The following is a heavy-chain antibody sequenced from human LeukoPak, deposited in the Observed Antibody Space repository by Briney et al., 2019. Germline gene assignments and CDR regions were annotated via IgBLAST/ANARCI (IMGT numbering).Heavy chain of an antibody. V-gene: IGHV4-59*01. CDR3: ARRLAVTGRYYFDY. J-gene: IGHJ4*02. Sequence: SETLSLTCTVSGGSISSYYWSWIRQPPGKGLEWIGYIYYSGSTNYNPSLKSRVTISVDTSKNQFSLKLTSVTAADTAVYSCARRLAVTGRYYFDYWGQGSLVTVSS. CDR2: IYYSGST. CDR1: GGSISSYY. D-gene: IGHD4-11*01.